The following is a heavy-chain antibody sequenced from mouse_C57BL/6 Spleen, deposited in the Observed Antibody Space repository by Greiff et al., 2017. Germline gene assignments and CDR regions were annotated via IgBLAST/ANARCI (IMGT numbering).Heavy chain of an antibody. V-gene: IGHV1-26*01. Sequence: VQLQQSGPELVKPGASVKISCKASGYTFTDYYMNWVKQSHGKSLEWIGDINPNNGGTSYNQKFKGKATLTVDKSSSTAYMELRSLTSEDSAVYYCAKIYYGNYEGYFDVWGTGTTVTVSS. CDR3: AKIYYGNYEGYFDV. CDR2: INPNNGGT. D-gene: IGHD2-1*01. J-gene: IGHJ1*03. CDR1: GYTFTDYY.